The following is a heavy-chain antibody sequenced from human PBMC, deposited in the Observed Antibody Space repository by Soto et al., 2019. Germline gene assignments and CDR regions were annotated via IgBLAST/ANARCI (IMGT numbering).Heavy chain of an antibody. CDR3: AKDEDIVATIPAFDI. CDR2: ISGSGGST. V-gene: IGHV3-23*01. Sequence: PGGSLRLSCAASGFTFSSYSISWVRQAPWKGLEWVSAISGSGGSTYYADSVKGRFTISRDNSKNTLYLQMNNLRAEDTAVYYCAKDEDIVATIPAFDILGQWTMVTVSS. D-gene: IGHD5-12*01. J-gene: IGHJ3*02. CDR1: GFTFSSYS.